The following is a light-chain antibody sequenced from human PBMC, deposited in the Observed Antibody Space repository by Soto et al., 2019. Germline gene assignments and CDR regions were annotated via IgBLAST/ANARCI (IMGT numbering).Light chain of an antibody. J-gene: IGKJ5*01. CDR2: DAS. CDR1: QGISSA. V-gene: IGKV1-13*02. CDR3: QQFNSYPLT. Sequence: AIPLTQSPSSLSASVGDRVTITCRASQGISSALAWCQQKPGKPPKLLLYDASSLESGVPSRFSGSGSGTDFTLTISSLQPEDYATYYCQQFNSYPLTFGQGTRLEIK.